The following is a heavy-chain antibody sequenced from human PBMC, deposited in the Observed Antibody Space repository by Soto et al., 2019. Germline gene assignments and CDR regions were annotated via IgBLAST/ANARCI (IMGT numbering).Heavy chain of an antibody. CDR2: IWYDGSNK. CDR3: ARDATTGELYYFDY. CDR1: GFTFSSYG. D-gene: IGHD4-17*01. J-gene: IGHJ4*02. V-gene: IGHV3-33*01. Sequence: PGGSLRLSCAASGFTFSSYGMHWVRQAPGKGLEWVAVIWYDGSNKYYADSVKGRFTISRDNSKNTLYLQMNSLRAEDTAVYYCARDATTGELYYFDYWGQGTLVTVSS.